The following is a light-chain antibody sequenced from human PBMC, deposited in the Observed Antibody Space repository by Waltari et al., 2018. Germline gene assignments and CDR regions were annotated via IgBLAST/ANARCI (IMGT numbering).Light chain of an antibody. Sequence: QSALTQPASVSGSPGQSITISCTGTSSDVGGYTYVLWYQQPPGKAPKLMIYDVTNRASGVSSRFTGSKSGNTASLTISGLQTDDEADYYCSSYRKSSTAGGVFGTGTKVTVL. V-gene: IGLV2-14*03. CDR1: SSDVGGYTY. CDR2: DVT. J-gene: IGLJ1*01. CDR3: SSYRKSSTAGGV.